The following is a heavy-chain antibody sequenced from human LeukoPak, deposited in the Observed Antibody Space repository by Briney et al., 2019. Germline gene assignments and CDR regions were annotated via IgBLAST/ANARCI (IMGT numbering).Heavy chain of an antibody. CDR2: IYYTGST. J-gene: IGHJ4*02. CDR3: ARHKSFDYLSPIDS. D-gene: IGHD3-9*01. V-gene: IGHV4-39*01. Sequence: SETLSLTCPVSGGSVSSSRYYWGWIRQPPGKGLEWIGSIYYTGSTYYKPSLKSRVTISVDASKNQISLKLSSATAADTAVYSCARHKSFDYLSPIDSWGQGTLVTVSS. CDR1: GGSVSSSRYY.